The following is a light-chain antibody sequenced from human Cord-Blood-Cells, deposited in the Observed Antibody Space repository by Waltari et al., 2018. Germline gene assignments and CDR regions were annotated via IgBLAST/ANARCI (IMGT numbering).Light chain of an antibody. Sequence: EIVLTQSPATLSLSPGERATLSCRASQSVSSYLAWYQQKPGQPPRLLIYDASNRATGIPARFSGSGSGTDFTLTISSLEPEDFAVYYCQQRSNPFTFGPGTKVDIK. CDR1: QSVSSY. CDR2: DAS. J-gene: IGKJ3*01. CDR3: QQRSNPFT. V-gene: IGKV3-11*01.